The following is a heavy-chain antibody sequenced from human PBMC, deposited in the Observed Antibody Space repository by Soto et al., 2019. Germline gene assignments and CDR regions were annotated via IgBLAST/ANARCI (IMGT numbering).Heavy chain of an antibody. CDR3: ARGRVEPAAKDWFDP. CDR1: GGSFSGYY. Sequence: SETLSLTCAVYGGSFSGYYWSWIRQPPGKGLEWIGEINHSGSTNYNPSLKSRVTISVDTSKNQFSLKLSSVTAADTAVYYCARGRVEPAAKDWFDPWGQGTLVTVSS. V-gene: IGHV4-34*01. J-gene: IGHJ5*02. D-gene: IGHD2-2*01. CDR2: INHSGST.